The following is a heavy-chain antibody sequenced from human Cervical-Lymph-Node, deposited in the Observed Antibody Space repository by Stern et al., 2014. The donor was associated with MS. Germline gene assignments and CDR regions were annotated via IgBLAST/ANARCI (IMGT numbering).Heavy chain of an antibody. Sequence: QITLKESGPTLVKPTQTLTLTCTFSGFSLRTSGVAVGWIRQPPGKALKWLALIYWDDDKRYSASLKNRLTITKDTPKNQVVLTMTNMDPVDTATYYCAHRHYSGWFDPWGQGTLVTVSS. CDR3: AHRHYSGWFDP. V-gene: IGHV2-5*02. D-gene: IGHD4-11*01. CDR1: GFSLRTSGVA. J-gene: IGHJ5*02. CDR2: IYWDDDK.